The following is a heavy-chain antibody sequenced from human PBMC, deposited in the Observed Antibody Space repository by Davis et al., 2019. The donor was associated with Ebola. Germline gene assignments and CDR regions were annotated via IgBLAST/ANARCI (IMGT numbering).Heavy chain of an antibody. V-gene: IGHV3-23*01. CDR2: MSGSGGTT. CDR3: AKDSRRFDY. J-gene: IGHJ4*02. Sequence: GGSLRPSSAVSGFTSISYAMSWARQAPGKGLEWVSVMSGSGGTTYYAHSVKGGLTNTKDNSKNTLYLQMNSLAVEDTAVYYCAKDSRRFDYWGQGTLVTVSS. CDR1: GFTSISYA.